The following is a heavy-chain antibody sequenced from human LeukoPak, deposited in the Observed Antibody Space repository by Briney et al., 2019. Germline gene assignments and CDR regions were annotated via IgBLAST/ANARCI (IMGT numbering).Heavy chain of an antibody. CDR2: ISGSGSDT. CDR1: GFTFSHYA. J-gene: IGHJ1*01. CDR3: ANVIIVASGYEYFQH. Sequence: GGSLRLSCAASGFTFSHYAMSWVRQAPGKGLERVSGISGSGSDTFYADSVKGRFTISRDNSKNTLYLQMSSLRAEDTAVYYCANVIIVASGYEYFQHWGQGTLVSVSS. V-gene: IGHV3-23*01. D-gene: IGHD3-22*01.